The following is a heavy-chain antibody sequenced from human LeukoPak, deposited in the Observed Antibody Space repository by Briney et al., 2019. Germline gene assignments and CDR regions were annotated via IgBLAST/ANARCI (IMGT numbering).Heavy chain of an antibody. Sequence: GGSLRLSCAASGFTFSSYAMSWVRQAPGKGLEWVSAISGSGGSTYYADSVKGRFTISRDNSKNTLYLQMNSLRAEDTAVYYCAKDSSLKPYYYDRKPPGMVGYFDLWGRGTLVTVSS. CDR1: GFTFSSYA. J-gene: IGHJ2*01. D-gene: IGHD3-22*01. CDR2: ISGSGGST. V-gene: IGHV3-23*01. CDR3: AKDSSLKPYYYDRKPPGMVGYFDL.